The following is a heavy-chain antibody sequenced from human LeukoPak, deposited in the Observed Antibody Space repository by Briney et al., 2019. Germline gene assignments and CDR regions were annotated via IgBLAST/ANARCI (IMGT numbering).Heavy chain of an antibody. V-gene: IGHV3-21*01. D-gene: IGHD2-21*02. CDR3: ARSGQRRYGGGNCYPYYFDY. CDR2: ISSGSRHI. Sequence: GGSLRLSCAASGFTFSDHGMNWVRQAPGKGLEWVSYISSGSRHIYHAESVMGRFTISRDNAKNSLYLQMNSLRAEDTAVYYCARSGQRRYGGGNCYPYYFDYWGQGTLVTVSP. J-gene: IGHJ4*02. CDR1: GFTFSDHG.